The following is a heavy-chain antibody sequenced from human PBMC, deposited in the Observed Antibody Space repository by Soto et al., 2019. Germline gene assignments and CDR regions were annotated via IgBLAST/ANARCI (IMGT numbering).Heavy chain of an antibody. V-gene: IGHV1-3*01. D-gene: IGHD2-15*01. J-gene: IGHJ6*02. Sequence: QVQLVQSGAEVKKPGASEKVSCKASGYTFTSYAMHWVRQAPGQRLEWMGWINAGNGNTKYSQKFQGRVTITRDTSASTAYMELSSLRSEDTAVYYCARMVAKMGGMDVCGQGTTVTVSS. CDR1: GYTFTSYA. CDR3: ARMVAKMGGMDV. CDR2: INAGNGNT.